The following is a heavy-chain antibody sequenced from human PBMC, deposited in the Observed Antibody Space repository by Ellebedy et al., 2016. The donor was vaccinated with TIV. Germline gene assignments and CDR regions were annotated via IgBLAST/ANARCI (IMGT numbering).Heavy chain of an antibody. Sequence: GESLKISCAASEFAFETDWMTWVRQAPGKGLEWVANINQEGSDKSYVDSVKGRFTISRDNAKTSLYLQMNSLRAEDTAVYSCVSAARGSNCCEAYWGQGTLVTVSS. J-gene: IGHJ4*02. CDR3: VSAARGSNCCEAY. CDR2: INQEGSDK. V-gene: IGHV3-7*03. D-gene: IGHD2-21*01. CDR1: EFAFETDW.